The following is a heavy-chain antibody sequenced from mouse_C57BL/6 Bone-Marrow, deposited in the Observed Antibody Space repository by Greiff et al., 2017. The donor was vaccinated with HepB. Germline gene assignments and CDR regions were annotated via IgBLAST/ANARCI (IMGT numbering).Heavy chain of an antibody. CDR1: GFNIKDYY. V-gene: IGHV14-2*01. CDR3: ARLVITTVVARGDY. J-gene: IGHJ4*01. CDR2: IDPEDGET. Sequence: VHVKQSGAELVKPGASVKLSCTASGFNIKDYYMHWVKQRTEQGLEWIGRIDPEDGETKYAPKFQGKATITADTSSNTAYRQLSSLTSEDTAVYYCARLVITTVVARGDYWGQGTSVTVSS. D-gene: IGHD1-1*01.